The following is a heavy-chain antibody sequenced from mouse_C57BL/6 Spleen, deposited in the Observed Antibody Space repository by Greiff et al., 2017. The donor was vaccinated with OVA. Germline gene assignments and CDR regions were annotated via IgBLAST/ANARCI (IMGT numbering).Heavy chain of an antibody. Sequence: QVQLQQSGAELVRPGTSVKVSCKASGYAFTNYLIEWVKQRPGQGLEWIGVINPGSGGTNYNEKFKGKATLTADKSSSTAYMQLSSLTSEDSAVYFCARWDTSGPPFDYWGEGTTLTDSS. J-gene: IGHJ2*01. CDR1: GYAFTNYL. V-gene: IGHV1-54*01. CDR2: INPGSGGT. D-gene: IGHD3-2*02. CDR3: ARWDTSGPPFDY.